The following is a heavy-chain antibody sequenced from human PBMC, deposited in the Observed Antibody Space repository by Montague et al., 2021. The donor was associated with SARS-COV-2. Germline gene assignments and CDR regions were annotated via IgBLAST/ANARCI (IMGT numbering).Heavy chain of an antibody. D-gene: IGHD3-3*01. V-gene: IGHV4-34*01. CDR2: INHSGNT. J-gene: IGHJ6*02. CDR1: GGSFSTYC. Sequence: SETLSLTCAVYGGSFSTYCWPWIRQSPGKGLEWIWNINHSGNTNXNPSLKSRVSISVDTSSSQFSLYLTSVTAADAAVYYCARAQTVFEWIWHGLDVWGQGTPVTVSS. CDR3: ARAQTVFEWIWHGLDV.